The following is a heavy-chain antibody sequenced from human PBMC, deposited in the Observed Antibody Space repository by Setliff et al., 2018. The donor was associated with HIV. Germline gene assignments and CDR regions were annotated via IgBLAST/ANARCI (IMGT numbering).Heavy chain of an antibody. Sequence: SVKVSCKTSGDAFNSNAISWVRQAPGQGLEWMGGILGIFGTTYYAQKFQGRVTITTDESTRTSYMELSSLRSEDTAVYYCARSKGAVAGVDAFDIWGQGTMVTVSS. CDR1: GDAFNSNA. CDR3: ARSKGAVAGVDAFDI. V-gene: IGHV1-69*05. D-gene: IGHD6-19*01. CDR2: ILGIFGTT. J-gene: IGHJ3*02.